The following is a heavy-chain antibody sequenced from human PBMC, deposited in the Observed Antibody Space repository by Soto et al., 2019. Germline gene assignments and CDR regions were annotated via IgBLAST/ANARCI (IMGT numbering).Heavy chain of an antibody. D-gene: IGHD2-2*01. V-gene: IGHV3-21*01. CDR3: AREDSIIIPAVSDF. CDR1: GFAFNNYG. CDR2: ISKSDYT. Sequence: LRLSCTVSGFAFNNYGINWVRQAPGRGLEWVSSISKSDYTYYSDSVKGRFTISRDNAKNSVSLQMNTLRVEDTAVYYCAREDSIIIPAVSDFWGQGTLVTVSS. J-gene: IGHJ4*02.